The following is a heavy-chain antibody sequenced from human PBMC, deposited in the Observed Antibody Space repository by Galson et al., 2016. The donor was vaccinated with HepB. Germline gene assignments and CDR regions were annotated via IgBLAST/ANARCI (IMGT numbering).Heavy chain of an antibody. V-gene: IGHV4-61*01. CDR1: GGSVSSGSYY. J-gene: IGHJ3*02. D-gene: IGHD6-13*01. Sequence: SETLSLTCTVSGGSVSSGSYYWSWIRQPPGKGLEWIGYIYYTGTTNYKPSLKSRVTISVDTSKNQFSLKLSSVTAADTAVYYCARGTAADHALDIWGQGTMVTVSS. CDR2: IYYTGTT. CDR3: ARGTAADHALDI.